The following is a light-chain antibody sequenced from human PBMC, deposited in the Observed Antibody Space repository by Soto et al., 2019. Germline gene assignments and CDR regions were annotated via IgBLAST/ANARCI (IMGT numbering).Light chain of an antibody. V-gene: IGLV2-14*01. J-gene: IGLJ2*01. CDR2: DVS. Sequence: QSALTQPASVSGSPGQSITISCTGTSSDVGGYNYVSWYQQHPGKAPKVMIYDVSNRPSGVSNRFSGSKSGNTASLTISGLQAEDEADYYCSSYTGSSAVVFGGGTKLTVL. CDR3: SSYTGSSAVV. CDR1: SSDVGGYNY.